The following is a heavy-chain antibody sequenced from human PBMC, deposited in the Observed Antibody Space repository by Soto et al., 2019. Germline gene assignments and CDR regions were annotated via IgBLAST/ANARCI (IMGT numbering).Heavy chain of an antibody. CDR3: ARDDLYGGWFDP. CDR2: IYHSGST. Sequence: SETLSLTCAVSGGSISSGGYSWSWIRQPPGKGLEWIGYIYHSGSTYYNPSLKSRVTISVDRSKNQFSLKLSSVTAADTAVYYCARDDLYGGWFDPWGQGTLVTVSS. V-gene: IGHV4-30-2*01. D-gene: IGHD4-17*01. J-gene: IGHJ5*02. CDR1: GGSISSGGYS.